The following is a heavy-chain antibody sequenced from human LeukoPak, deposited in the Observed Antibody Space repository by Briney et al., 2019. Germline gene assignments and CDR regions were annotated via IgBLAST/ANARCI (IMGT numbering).Heavy chain of an antibody. Sequence: PSETLSLTCTVSGGSISTSNYYWGWIRQPPGKGLEWIGNIYYSGSTNYNPSLKSRVTISVDTSKNQFSLKLSSVTAADTAVYYCARAFEYWGQGILVTVSS. CDR1: GGSISTSNYY. J-gene: IGHJ4*02. CDR3: ARAFEY. CDR2: IYYSGST. V-gene: IGHV4-39*07.